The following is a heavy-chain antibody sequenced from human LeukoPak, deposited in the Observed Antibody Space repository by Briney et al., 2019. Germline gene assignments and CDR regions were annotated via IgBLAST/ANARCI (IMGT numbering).Heavy chain of an antibody. CDR3: ARDRCGIAARPLCYMDV. CDR1: GYTFTSYG. D-gene: IGHD6-6*01. V-gene: IGHV1-18*01. CDR2: ISAYNGNT. Sequence: ASVTVSCKASGYTFTSYGISWVRQAPGQGLEWMGWISAYNGNTNYAQKFQGRVTMTTDTSTSTAYMELRSLRSDDTAVYYCARDRCGIAARPLCYMDVWGKGTTVTVSS. J-gene: IGHJ6*03.